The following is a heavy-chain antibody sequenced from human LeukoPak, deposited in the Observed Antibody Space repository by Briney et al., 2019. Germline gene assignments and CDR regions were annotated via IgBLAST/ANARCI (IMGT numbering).Heavy chain of an antibody. J-gene: IGHJ3*02. D-gene: IGHD2-2*03. V-gene: IGHV3-23*01. CDR3: AKGGYFAFDI. Sequence: GGSLRLSCAASGFTFSAYDMQWVRQAPGKGPEWVSGISRSGSTYYRDSVKGRFTISRDNYKNTLYLQMNSLRAEDTAVYYCAKGGYFAFDIWGQGTMVTVCS. CDR1: GFTFSAYD. CDR2: ISRSGST.